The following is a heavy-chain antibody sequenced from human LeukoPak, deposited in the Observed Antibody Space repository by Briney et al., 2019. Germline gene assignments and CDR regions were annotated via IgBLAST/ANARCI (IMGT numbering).Heavy chain of an antibody. D-gene: IGHD6-19*01. Sequence: GGSLRLSCAASGFTFCCYAMSWVRQAPGKGLEWVSPISGSGSSTYYADSVKGRFTISRDNSKNTLYLQMNSLRAEDTAVYYCAKGVAVASPYYFDYWGQGTLVTVSS. J-gene: IGHJ4*02. CDR3: AKGVAVASPYYFDY. V-gene: IGHV3-23*01. CDR1: GFTFCCYA. CDR2: ISGSGSST.